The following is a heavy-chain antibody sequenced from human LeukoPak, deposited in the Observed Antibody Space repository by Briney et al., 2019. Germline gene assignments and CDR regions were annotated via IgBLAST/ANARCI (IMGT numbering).Heavy chain of an antibody. CDR2: IYYTGST. Sequence: PSETLSLTCTVSGGSISSYYWSWIRQPPGKGLEWIGYIYYTGSTNYNPSLKSRVTMSVDRSKNQFSLELKAVTAADTAVYYCARRTYYYDSSDHFDHWGQGTLVTVSS. CDR3: ARRTYYYDSSDHFDH. CDR1: GGSISSYY. D-gene: IGHD3-22*01. J-gene: IGHJ4*02. V-gene: IGHV4-59*08.